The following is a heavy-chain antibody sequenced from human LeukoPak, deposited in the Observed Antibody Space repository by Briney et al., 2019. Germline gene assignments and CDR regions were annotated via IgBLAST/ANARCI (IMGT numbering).Heavy chain of an antibody. D-gene: IGHD6-19*01. CDR1: GGSISSGGDS. V-gene: IGHV4-30-2*01. CDR3: ARVLPRWQWLVRTMYRYFDN. CDR2: INHNGST. Sequence: PSETLSLSCAVSGGSISSGGDSWSWIRQPPGKGLEWIGEINHNGSTNYNPSLKSRVTISVDTSKNQFSLKLSSVTAADTAVYYCARVLPRWQWLVRTMYRYFDNWGQGTLVTVSS. J-gene: IGHJ4*02.